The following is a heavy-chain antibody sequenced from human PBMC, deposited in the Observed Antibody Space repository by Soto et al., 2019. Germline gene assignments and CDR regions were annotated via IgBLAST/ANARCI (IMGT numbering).Heavy chain of an antibody. D-gene: IGHD6-13*01. Sequence: QVQLVQSGAEVKKPGSSVKVSCKASGGTFSSYTISWVRQAPGQGLEWMGRIIPILGIANYAQKFQGRVTITADKSTSTAYMELSSRRSEDTAVYYCSREKGPQGIAAAGTGWFDPWGQGTLFTVSS. CDR1: GGTFSSYT. J-gene: IGHJ5*02. CDR3: SREKGPQGIAAAGTGWFDP. CDR2: IIPILGIA. V-gene: IGHV1-69*08.